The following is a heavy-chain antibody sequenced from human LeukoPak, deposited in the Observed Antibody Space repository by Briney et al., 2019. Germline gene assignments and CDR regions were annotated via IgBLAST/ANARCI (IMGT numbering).Heavy chain of an antibody. D-gene: IGHD3-10*01. CDR3: TAGGSYYGAGTDY. Sequence: GGSLRLSCTTFGFTFGDYALSWVRQAPGKGLEWVGFIRSTVYGATTEYAASVRGRFLISRDDSKSMAYLQMNRLTTEDTAVYYCTAGGSYYGAGTDYWGQGTLVTVSS. J-gene: IGHJ4*02. CDR1: GFTFGDYA. CDR2: IRSTVYGATT. V-gene: IGHV3-49*04.